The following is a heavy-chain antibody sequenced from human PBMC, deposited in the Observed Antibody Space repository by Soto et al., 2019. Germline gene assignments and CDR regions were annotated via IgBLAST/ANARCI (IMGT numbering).Heavy chain of an antibody. CDR3: AKDLLPCCDYDMGAFDI. V-gene: IGHV3-30*18. D-gene: IGHD5-12*01. CDR1: GFTFSSYG. Sequence: QVQLVESGGGVVQPGRSLRLSCAASGFTFSSYGMHWVRQAPGKGLEWVAVISYDGSNKYYADSVKGRFTISRDNSKNTLYLQMTSLRAEDTAVYYCAKDLLPCCDYDMGAFDIWGQGTMVTVSS. J-gene: IGHJ3*02. CDR2: ISYDGSNK.